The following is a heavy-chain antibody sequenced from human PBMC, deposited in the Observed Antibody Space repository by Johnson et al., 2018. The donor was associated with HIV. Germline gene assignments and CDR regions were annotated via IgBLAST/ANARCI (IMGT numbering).Heavy chain of an antibody. CDR1: GFTFSSYG. D-gene: IGHD3-9*01. J-gene: IGHJ3*02. CDR3: ARPPGRLRYFDWLEDDAFDI. CDR2: IRYDGSSQ. V-gene: IGHV3-30*02. Sequence: VQLVESGGGVVQPGGSLRLSCAASGFTFSSYGMHWVRQAPGKGLEWVAFIRYDGSSQYFADSVKGRFTISRDNSKNTLYLQMNSLRAEDTAVYYCARPPGRLRYFDWLEDDAFDIWGQGAMVTVSS.